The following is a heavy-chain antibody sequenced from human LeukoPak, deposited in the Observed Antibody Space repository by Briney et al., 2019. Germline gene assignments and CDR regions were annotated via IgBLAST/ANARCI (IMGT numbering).Heavy chain of an antibody. CDR3: VRQYSGYESLYFDS. Sequence: ASVKVSCKASGYTFSSYTLSGLRQAPGQGREWRGWINTYTGTPTYSQSFTGRFVLSLDSFVSTAYLQINSLKSEDIAVYSGVRQYSGYESLYFDSWGQGTLVTVSS. V-gene: IGHV7-4-1*02. CDR2: INTYTGTP. J-gene: IGHJ4*02. CDR1: GYTFSSYT. D-gene: IGHD5-12*01.